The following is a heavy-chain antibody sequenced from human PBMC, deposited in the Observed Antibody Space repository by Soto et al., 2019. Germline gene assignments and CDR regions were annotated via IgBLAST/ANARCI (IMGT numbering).Heavy chain of an antibody. Sequence: QVQLVQSGAEVKNPGASVKVSCKASGYTFTSYGISWVRQAPGQGLEWMGWISAYNGNTNYAQKLQGRVTMTTDKSTSTAYMELRSLRSDDTAVYYCARVGALLEYQLLPLPHYGMDVWGQGTTVTVSS. CDR3: ARVGALLEYQLLPLPHYGMDV. CDR1: GYTFTSYG. J-gene: IGHJ6*02. CDR2: ISAYNGNT. V-gene: IGHV1-18*01. D-gene: IGHD2-2*01.